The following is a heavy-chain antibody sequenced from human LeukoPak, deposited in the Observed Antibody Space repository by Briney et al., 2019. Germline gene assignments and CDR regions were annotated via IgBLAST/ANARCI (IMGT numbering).Heavy chain of an antibody. Sequence: SGGSLRLSCAASGFTFSSYWMHWVRQAPGKGLVWVSRINSDGSSTSYADSVKGRFTISRDNAKNTLYLQMNSLRAEDTAVYYCARPGSMVRGVMRSDWFDPWGQGTLVTVSS. CDR1: GFTFSSYW. D-gene: IGHD3-10*01. V-gene: IGHV3-74*01. CDR3: ARPGSMVRGVMRSDWFDP. J-gene: IGHJ5*02. CDR2: INSDGSST.